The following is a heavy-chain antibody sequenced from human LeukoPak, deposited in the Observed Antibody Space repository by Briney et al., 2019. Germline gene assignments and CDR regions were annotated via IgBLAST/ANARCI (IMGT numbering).Heavy chain of an antibody. CDR3: ARDWSTSGGIFDV. J-gene: IGHJ3*01. V-gene: IGHV3-11*04. D-gene: IGHD2-15*01. Sequence: GGSLRLSCATSGFIFNYYAMSWVRQAPGKGPEWVAHINSADNVEYYTDSVRGRFTMSRDNAKDLLYLHLNSLRAEDTALYYCARDWSTSGGIFDVWGQGTMVTVSS. CDR1: GFIFNYYA. CDR2: INSADNVE.